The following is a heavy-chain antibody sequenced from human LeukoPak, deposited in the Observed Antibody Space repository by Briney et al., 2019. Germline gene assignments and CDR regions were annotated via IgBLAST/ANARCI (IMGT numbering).Heavy chain of an antibody. Sequence: ASVKVSCKASGYTFTGYYMHWVRQAPGQGLEWMGWINPNSGGTNYAQKFQGRVTMTRDTSISTAYMELSRLRSDDTAVYHCARESWGGDCYDFDYGGQGPRVPVPS. J-gene: IGHJ4*02. D-gene: IGHD2-21*02. V-gene: IGHV1-2*02. CDR1: GYTFTGYY. CDR3: ARESWGGDCYDFDY. CDR2: INPNSGGT.